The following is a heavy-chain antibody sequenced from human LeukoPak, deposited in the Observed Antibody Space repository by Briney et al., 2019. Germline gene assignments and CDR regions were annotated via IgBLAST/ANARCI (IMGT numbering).Heavy chain of an antibody. V-gene: IGHV3-66*02. CDR2: IYSGGST. Sequence: GGSLRLSCAASGFTVSSNYMSWVRQAPGKGLEWVSVIYSGGSTYCADSVKGRFTISRDNSKNTLYLQMNSLRAEDTAVYHCAREHQLLYLDYWGQGTLVTVSS. CDR3: AREHQLLYLDY. CDR1: GFTVSSNY. J-gene: IGHJ4*02. D-gene: IGHD2-2*01.